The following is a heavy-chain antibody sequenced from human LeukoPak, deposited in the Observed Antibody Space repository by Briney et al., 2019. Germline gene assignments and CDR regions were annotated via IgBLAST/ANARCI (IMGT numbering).Heavy chain of an antibody. CDR3: VREGNELLSKNFDY. CDR2: INPHSGGT. J-gene: IGHJ4*02. CDR1: GFTFTGYY. D-gene: IGHD2/OR15-2a*01. Sequence: ASVKVSCKASGFTFTGYYIHWVRQAPGQGLEWMGYINPHSGGTNSPQKFQGRVTMTTDTSISAAYMELSSLISDDTAMYYCVREGNELLSKNFDYWGQGTLVTVPS. V-gene: IGHV1-2*02.